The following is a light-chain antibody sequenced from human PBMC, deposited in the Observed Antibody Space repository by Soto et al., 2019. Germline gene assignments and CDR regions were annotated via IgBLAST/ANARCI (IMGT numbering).Light chain of an antibody. CDR2: EVS. J-gene: IGLJ1*01. Sequence: QSVLTQPASVSGSPGQSIIISCTGTSSDVGGYSYVSWYQQHPGKAPKLMIYEVSNRPSGVSNRFSGSKSGNTASLTISGLQAEDEADYYCSSYTSSSTLYVFGTGTKVTVL. CDR1: SSDVGGYSY. CDR3: SSYTSSSTLYV. V-gene: IGLV2-14*01.